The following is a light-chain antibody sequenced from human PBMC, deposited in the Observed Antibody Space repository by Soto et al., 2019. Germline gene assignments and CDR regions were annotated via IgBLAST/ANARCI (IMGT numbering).Light chain of an antibody. Sequence: EIVLTQSPATLSLSPGERATLSCRASQSVSSYLAWYQQKPGQAPRLLIYDAFNRAIGIPARFSGSGSGTDFTLTISSLEPEDFAVYYCQQRSNWPLTFGGGTKVEIK. J-gene: IGKJ4*01. V-gene: IGKV3-11*01. CDR2: DAF. CDR1: QSVSSY. CDR3: QQRSNWPLT.